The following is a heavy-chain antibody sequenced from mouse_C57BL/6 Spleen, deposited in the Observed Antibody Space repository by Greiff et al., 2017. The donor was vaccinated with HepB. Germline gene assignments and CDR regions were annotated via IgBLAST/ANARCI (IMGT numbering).Heavy chain of an antibody. V-gene: IGHV1-18*01. CDR3: ARVVARDYYAMDY. J-gene: IGHJ4*01. CDR1: GYTFTDYN. D-gene: IGHD1-1*01. CDR2: INPNNGGT. Sequence: EVKLQESGPELVKPGASVKIPCKASGYTFTDYNMDWVKQSHGKSLEWIGDINPNNGGTIYNQKFKGKATLTVDKSSSTAYMELRSLTSEDTAFYYCARVVARDYYAMDYWGQGTSVTVSS.